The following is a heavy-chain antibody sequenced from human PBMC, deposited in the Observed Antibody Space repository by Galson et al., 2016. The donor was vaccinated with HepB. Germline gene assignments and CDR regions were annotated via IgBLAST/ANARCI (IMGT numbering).Heavy chain of an antibody. Sequence: SVKVSCKASGGSFGSYSISWVRQAPGQGLEWVGWVSPYNGNTNSAQKLQGRLNMTTETSTNTAFMELGSLRTYDTAVYYCAILSWGNDYFQFWGQGTLVTVSS. CDR1: GGSFGSYS. CDR2: VSPYNGNT. CDR3: AILSWGNDYFQF. D-gene: IGHD7-27*01. J-gene: IGHJ4*02. V-gene: IGHV1-18*01.